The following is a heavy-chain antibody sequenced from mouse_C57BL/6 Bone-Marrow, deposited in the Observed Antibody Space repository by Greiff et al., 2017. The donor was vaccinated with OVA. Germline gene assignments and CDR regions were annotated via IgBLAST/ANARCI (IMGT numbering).Heavy chain of an antibody. CDR2: ISYDGSN. J-gene: IGHJ2*01. Sequence: EVKLMESGPGLVKPSQSLSLTCSVTGYSITSGYYWNWIRQFPGNKLEWMGYISYDGSNNYNPSLKNRISITRDTSKNQFFLKLNSVTTEDTATYYCARGRSNWDDYWGQGTTLTVSS. V-gene: IGHV3-6*01. CDR3: ARGRSNWDDY. D-gene: IGHD4-1*01. CDR1: GYSITSGYY.